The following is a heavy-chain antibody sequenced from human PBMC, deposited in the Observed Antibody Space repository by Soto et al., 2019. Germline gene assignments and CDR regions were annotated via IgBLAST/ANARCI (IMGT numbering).Heavy chain of an antibody. J-gene: IGHJ5*02. D-gene: IGHD3-3*01. CDR2: MNPNSGNT. CDR1: GYTFTSYD. CDR3: ARGRKKTYYDFWSGYYGYWFDP. V-gene: IGHV1-8*01. Sequence: ASVKVSCKASGYTFTSYDINWVRQATGQGLEWMGWMNPNSGNTGYAQKFQGRVTMTRNTSISTAYMELSSLRSEDTAVYYCARGRKKTYYDFWSGYYGYWFDPWGQGTLVTV.